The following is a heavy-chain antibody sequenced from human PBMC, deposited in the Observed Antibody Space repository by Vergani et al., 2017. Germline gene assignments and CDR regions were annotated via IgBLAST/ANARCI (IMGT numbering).Heavy chain of an antibody. CDR3: ARHQLLWFGEYLNWFDP. CDR1: GFTFSSYA. CDR2: ISGSGGST. Sequence: EVQLLESGGGLVQPGGSLRLSCAASGFTFSSYAMSWVRQAPGKGLEWVSAISGSGGSTYYADSVKGRFTISRDNSKNTLYLQMNSLRAEDTAVYYCARHQLLWFGEYLNWFDPWGQGTLVTVSS. D-gene: IGHD3-10*01. J-gene: IGHJ5*02. V-gene: IGHV3-23*01.